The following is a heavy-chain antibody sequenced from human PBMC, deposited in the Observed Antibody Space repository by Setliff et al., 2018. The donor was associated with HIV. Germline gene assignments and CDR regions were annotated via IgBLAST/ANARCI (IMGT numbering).Heavy chain of an antibody. Sequence: SETLSLTCTVSGGSISGNSYYWGWIRQPPGKGLEWIGSIYHSGRTYYNPSLKSRVTISVDTSKNQFSLKLTSVTAADTAVYYCARDQPQDYDSLTGYYTGRYFDYWGRGTLVTVSS. CDR1: GGSISGNSYY. CDR3: ARDQPQDYDSLTGYYTGRYFDY. CDR2: IYHSGRT. V-gene: IGHV4-39*07. J-gene: IGHJ4*02. D-gene: IGHD3-9*01.